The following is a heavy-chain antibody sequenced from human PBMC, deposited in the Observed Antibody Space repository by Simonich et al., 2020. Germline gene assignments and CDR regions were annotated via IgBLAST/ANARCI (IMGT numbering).Heavy chain of an antibody. V-gene: IGHV1-18*01. J-gene: IGHJ4*02. D-gene: IGHD2-15*01. CDR3: ARASRGTWWYYYFDY. CDR2: ISAYNGNT. Sequence: QVQLVQSGAEVKKPGASVKVSCKASGYTFTSYGISWVRQAPGQGLEWMGWISAYNGNTTYAQKRQGRVTMTTDTSTSTAYMELRSLRSDDTAVYYCARASRGTWWYYYFDYWGQGTLVTVSS. CDR1: GYTFTSYG.